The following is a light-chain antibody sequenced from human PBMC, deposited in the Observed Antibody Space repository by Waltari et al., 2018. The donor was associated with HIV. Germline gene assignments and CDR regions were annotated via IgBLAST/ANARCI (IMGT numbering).Light chain of an antibody. Sequence: DIQMTKSPSSLSASVGDRVTITCRASQRINNFLAWFQQQPGKAPKSLIYAAFTLHSGVPSKFSGSGSGTDYTLTINTRQPEDSAMYYCQQYHSYPLTFGQGTRLEIQ. J-gene: IGKJ5*01. CDR3: QQYHSYPLT. CDR1: QRINNF. V-gene: IGKV1-16*02. CDR2: AAF.